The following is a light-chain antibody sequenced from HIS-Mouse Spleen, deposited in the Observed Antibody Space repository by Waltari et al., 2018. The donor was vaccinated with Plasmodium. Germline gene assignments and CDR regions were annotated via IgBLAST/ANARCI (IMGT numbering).Light chain of an antibody. Sequence: EIVLTQSPATLSLSPGERATLSCRASQCVSSYLAWYQQKPGQAPRLLIYDASNRAPGIPARFSGSGSGTDFTLTISSLEPEDFAVYYCQQRSNWPPLTFGGGTKVEIK. CDR2: DAS. CDR1: QCVSSY. CDR3: QQRSNWPPLT. J-gene: IGKJ4*01. V-gene: IGKV3-11*01.